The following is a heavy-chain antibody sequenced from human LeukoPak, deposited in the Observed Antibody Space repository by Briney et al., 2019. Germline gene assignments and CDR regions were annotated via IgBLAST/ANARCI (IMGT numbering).Heavy chain of an antibody. CDR3: ARRVGYCSSTSCYSNFDY. D-gene: IGHD2-2*01. Sequence: SETLSLTCAVYGGSFSGYCWSWIRQPPGKGLEWIGYIYYSGSTNYNPSLKSRVTISVDTSKNQFSLKLSSVTAADTAVYYCARRVGYCSSTSCYSNFDYWGQGTLVTVSS. CDR1: GGSFSGYC. CDR2: IYYSGST. J-gene: IGHJ4*02. V-gene: IGHV4-59*01.